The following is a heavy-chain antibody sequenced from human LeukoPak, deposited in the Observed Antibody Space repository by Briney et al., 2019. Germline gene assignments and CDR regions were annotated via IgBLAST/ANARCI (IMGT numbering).Heavy chain of an antibody. Sequence: GGSLRLSCAASGFTFSSYAMTWVRQAPGKGLEWVSAISGSGSSTYYAASVKGRFTISRDNSKNTLYLQMNSLRAEDTAIYYCAKDSRGSPVRVFDYWGRGTLVTVSS. J-gene: IGHJ4*02. V-gene: IGHV3-23*01. CDR3: AKDSRGSPVRVFDY. CDR2: ISGSGSST. CDR1: GFTFSSYA.